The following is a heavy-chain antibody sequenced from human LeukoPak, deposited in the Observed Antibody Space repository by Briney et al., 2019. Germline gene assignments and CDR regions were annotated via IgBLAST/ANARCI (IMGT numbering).Heavy chain of an antibody. Sequence: ASVKVSCTASGYTFTSYYMHWVRQAPGHGLEWIGIINSSGGSTSYAQKFQGRVTMTRDTPTSTVYMELSSLRSEDTAVYYCARGDQAPWNDGDGVLYWGQGTLVTVSS. V-gene: IGHV1-46*01. D-gene: IGHD1-1*01. CDR1: GYTFTSYY. CDR2: INSSGGST. CDR3: ARGDQAPWNDGDGVLY. J-gene: IGHJ4*02.